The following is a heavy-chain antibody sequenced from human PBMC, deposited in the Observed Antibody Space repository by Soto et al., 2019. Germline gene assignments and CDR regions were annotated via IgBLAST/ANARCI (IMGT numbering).Heavy chain of an antibody. CDR1: GGSISSGGYY. CDR2: IYYSGST. V-gene: IGHV4-31*03. J-gene: IGHJ6*03. CDR3: ARNYGSGSYFDYYYYMDV. D-gene: IGHD3-10*01. Sequence: QVQLQESGPGLVKPSQTLSLTCTVSGGSISSGGYYWSWIRQHPGKGLEWIGYIYYSGSTYYNPSLKRRVTISVDTSKTQFSLKLSSVTAADTAVYYGARNYGSGSYFDYYYYMDVWGKGTTVTVSS.